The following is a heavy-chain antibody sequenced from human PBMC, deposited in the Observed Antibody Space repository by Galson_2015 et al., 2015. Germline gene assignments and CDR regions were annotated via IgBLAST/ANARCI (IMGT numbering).Heavy chain of an antibody. V-gene: IGHV1-8*01. D-gene: IGHD3-10*01. CDR1: GYTFTSYD. J-gene: IGHJ4*02. Sequence: SVKVSCKASGYTFTSYDINWVRQATGQGLEWMGWMNPNSGNTGYAQKFQGRVTMTRNTSISTAYMELSSLRSEDTAVYYCARLPHYYGSGGVDYWGQGTLVTVSS. CDR3: ARLPHYYGSGGVDY. CDR2: MNPNSGNT.